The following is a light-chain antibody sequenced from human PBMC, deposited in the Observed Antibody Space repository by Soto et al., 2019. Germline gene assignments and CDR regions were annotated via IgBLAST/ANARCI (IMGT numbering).Light chain of an antibody. CDR2: AAS. V-gene: IGKV1-39*01. CDR3: KQLNSYPLT. J-gene: IGKJ4*01. Sequence: DIQMTQSPSSLSASVGDRVTITCRASQSISSYLNWYQQKPGKAHKLLIYAASSLQSGVQSRFSGSGSGTEFTLTIRSLQPEDFATYYCKQLNSYPLTFGGGTKVDIK. CDR1: QSISSY.